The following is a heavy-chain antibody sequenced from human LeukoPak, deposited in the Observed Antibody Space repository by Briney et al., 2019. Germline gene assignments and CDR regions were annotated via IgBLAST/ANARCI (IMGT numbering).Heavy chain of an antibody. Sequence: GGSLRLSCAASGFTFSSYAMSWVRQAPGKGLEWVSGISGSGGSTYYADPVKGRFTISRDNPKNTLYLQMNGLRAEDTAVYYCAKDMGLWFGESDAFDIWGQGTMVTVSS. J-gene: IGHJ3*02. D-gene: IGHD3-10*01. CDR2: ISGSGGST. V-gene: IGHV3-23*01. CDR1: GFTFSSYA. CDR3: AKDMGLWFGESDAFDI.